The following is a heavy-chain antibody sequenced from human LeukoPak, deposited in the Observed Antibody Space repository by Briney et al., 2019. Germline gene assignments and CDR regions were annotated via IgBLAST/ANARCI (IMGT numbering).Heavy chain of an antibody. CDR1: GGSFSGYY. J-gene: IGHJ5*02. Sequence: SETLSLTCAVYGGSFSGYYWSWIRQPPGTGLEWIANVCYNGNTAYNPSLRSRVTISIDTSKSQFSLRLNSVTAADTAVYYCARVGWGDAAAHPNWLDPWGQGTLVTVSS. D-gene: IGHD6-6*01. V-gene: IGHV4-34*01. CDR3: ARVGWGDAAAHPNWLDP. CDR2: VCYNGNT.